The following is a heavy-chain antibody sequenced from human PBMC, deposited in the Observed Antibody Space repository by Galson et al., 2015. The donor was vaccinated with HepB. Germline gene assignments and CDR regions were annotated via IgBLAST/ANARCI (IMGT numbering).Heavy chain of an antibody. D-gene: IGHD3-10*01. CDR2: IGTAGDT. CDR3: ARGYYYGSGSRYMDV. CDR1: GFTFSSYD. V-gene: IGHV3-13*01. Sequence: SLRLSCAASGFTFSSYDMHWVRQATGKGLEWVSAIGTAGDTYYPGSVKGRFTISRENAKNSLYLQMNSLRAGDTAVYYCARGYYYGSGSRYMDVWGKGTTVTVSS. J-gene: IGHJ6*03.